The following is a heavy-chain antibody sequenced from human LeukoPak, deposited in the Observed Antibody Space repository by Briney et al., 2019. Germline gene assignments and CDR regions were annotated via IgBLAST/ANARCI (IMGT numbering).Heavy chain of an antibody. V-gene: IGHV3-9*01. D-gene: IGHD3-10*01. CDR3: ANSLGGWFGGLDY. Sequence: GGSLRLSCAASGFTFGDYAMHWVRQAPGKGLEWVSGIDWNGGNIGYADSVKGRFTISRDNAKNSLYLQMNSLIIEDTDFYYCANSLGGWFGGLDYWGQGTLVTVSS. CDR1: GFTFGDYA. CDR2: IDWNGGNI. J-gene: IGHJ4*02.